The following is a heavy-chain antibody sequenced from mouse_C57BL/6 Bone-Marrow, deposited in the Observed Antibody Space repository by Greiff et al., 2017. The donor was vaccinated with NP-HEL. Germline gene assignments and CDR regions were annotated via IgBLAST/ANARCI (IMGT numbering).Heavy chain of an antibody. CDR1: GYTFTSYW. CDR3: ARDGYYPYWYFDV. J-gene: IGHJ1*03. Sequence: QVQLQQSGAELVKPGASVKLSCKASGYTFTSYWMQWVKQRPGQGLEWIGEIDPSDSYTNYNQKFKGKATLTVDTSSSTAYMQLSSLTSEDSAVYYCARDGYYPYWYFDVWGTGTTVTVSS. D-gene: IGHD2-3*01. V-gene: IGHV1-50*01. CDR2: IDPSDSYT.